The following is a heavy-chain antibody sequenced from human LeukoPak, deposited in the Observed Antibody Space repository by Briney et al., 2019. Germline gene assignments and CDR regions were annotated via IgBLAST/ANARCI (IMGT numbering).Heavy chain of an antibody. CDR2: IRYDGSNK. J-gene: IGHJ4*01. CDR1: GFTFSSYG. CDR3: ARDGTAAGLYFDL. Sequence: GGSLRLSCAASGFTFSSYGTHWVRQAPGKGLEWVAFIRYDGSNKYYADSVKGRFTISRDNTKRSLYLQMSSLRAEDTAVYYCARDGTAAGLYFDLWGQGTLVTVSS. D-gene: IGHD6-13*01. V-gene: IGHV3-30*02.